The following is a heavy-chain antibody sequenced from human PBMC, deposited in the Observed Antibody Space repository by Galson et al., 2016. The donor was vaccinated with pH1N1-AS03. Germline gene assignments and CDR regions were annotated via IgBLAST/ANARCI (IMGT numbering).Heavy chain of an antibody. CDR3: SRGDYRSSTSCFWPPLYGMDV. CDR2: ISSSTSYI. J-gene: IGHJ6*02. CDR1: GFTCTNYS. Sequence: SLRLSCAASGFTCTNYSMNWVRQAPGQGLEWVSSISSSTSYIYYGDSVKGRFTISRDNVKNSLYLQMTSLRAEDTAVYYCSRGDYRSSTSCFWPPLYGMDVWGQGITVTVSS. D-gene: IGHD2-2*01. V-gene: IGHV3-21*01.